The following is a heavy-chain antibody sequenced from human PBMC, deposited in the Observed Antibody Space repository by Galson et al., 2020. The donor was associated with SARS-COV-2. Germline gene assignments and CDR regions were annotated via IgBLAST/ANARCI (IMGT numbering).Heavy chain of an antibody. CDR1: GFTFSSYA. V-gene: IGHV3-23*01. J-gene: IGHJ4*02. D-gene: IGHD5-12*01. Sequence: GESLKISCAASGFTFSSYAMSWVRQAPGKGLEWVSAISASWGSTYYADPVKGRFTISRDNSKNTLYLQMNSLRAEDTAVYYCAKDLAMATPPGDYWGQGTLVTVSS. CDR3: AKDLAMATPPGDY. CDR2: ISASWGST.